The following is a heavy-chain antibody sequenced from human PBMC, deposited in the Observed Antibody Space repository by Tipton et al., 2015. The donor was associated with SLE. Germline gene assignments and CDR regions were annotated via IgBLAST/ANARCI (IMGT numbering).Heavy chain of an antibody. CDR1: GGSISSRGYS. V-gene: IGHV4-30-2*01. CDR3: ARTGERTFDY. J-gene: IGHJ4*02. D-gene: IGHD7-27*01. Sequence: LRLSCAVSGGSISSRGYSWSWIRQPPGKGLEWIGEIYHSGSTNYNPSLQSRVTISLDTSKNQFSLKLSSVTAADTAVYYCARTGERTFDYWGQGTLVTVSS. CDR2: IYHSGST.